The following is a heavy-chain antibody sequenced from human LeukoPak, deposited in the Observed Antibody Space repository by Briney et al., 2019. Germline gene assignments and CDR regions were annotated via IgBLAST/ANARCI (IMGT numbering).Heavy chain of an antibody. CDR3: ARGFDP. Sequence: SQTLSLTCTVSGGSITGGNYYWSWIRQPAGKGLEWIGRIYASGNTNYNPSLKSRVTISVDTSKNQFSLRLSSVTAADTAVYYCARGFDPWGQGTLVTVSS. CDR2: IYASGNT. J-gene: IGHJ5*02. CDR1: GGSITGGNYY. V-gene: IGHV4-61*02.